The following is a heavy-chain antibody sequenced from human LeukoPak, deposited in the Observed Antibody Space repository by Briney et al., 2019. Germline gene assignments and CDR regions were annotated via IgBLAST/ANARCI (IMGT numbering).Heavy chain of an antibody. CDR1: GASISSYY. V-gene: IGHV4-4*07. CDR2: IYTSGST. J-gene: IGHJ4*02. CDR3: ARHPLYCGGDCSIYFDY. D-gene: IGHD2-21*02. Sequence: SETLSLTCSVSGASISSYYWSWIRQPAGKGLEWIGRIYTSGSTNYNPSLKSRVTISVDTSKNQFSLKLSSVTAADTAVYYCARHPLYCGGDCSIYFDYWGQGTLVTVSS.